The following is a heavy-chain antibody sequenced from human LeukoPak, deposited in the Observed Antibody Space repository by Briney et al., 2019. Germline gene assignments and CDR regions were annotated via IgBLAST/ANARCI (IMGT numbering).Heavy chain of an antibody. CDR3: ARQTRAPGLGDAFDI. CDR2: IYSGGST. J-gene: IGHJ3*02. D-gene: IGHD3-16*01. CDR1: GFTFSTYS. Sequence: PGGSLRLSCAASGFTFSTYSMSWVRQAPGKGLEWVSVIYSGGSTYYADSVKGRFTISRDNSKNTLYLQMNSLRAEDTAVYYCARQTRAPGLGDAFDIWGQGTMVTVSS. V-gene: IGHV3-66*02.